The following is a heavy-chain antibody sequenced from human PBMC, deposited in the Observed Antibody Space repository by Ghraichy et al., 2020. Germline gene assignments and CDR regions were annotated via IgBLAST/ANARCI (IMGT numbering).Heavy chain of an antibody. V-gene: IGHV1-18*01. J-gene: IGHJ4*02. CDR2: ISVYNGNT. CDR1: GYSFTSYG. D-gene: IGHD2-15*01. CDR3: ARAELCGGGTCYSSPDS. Sequence: ASVKVSCKASGYSFTSYGISWVRQAPGQGLEWMGWISVYNGNTNYAQELQDRVTMTTDTSTRTAYMGVRSLRFDDTAVYYCARAELCGGGTCYSSPDSWGQGTLVTVSS.